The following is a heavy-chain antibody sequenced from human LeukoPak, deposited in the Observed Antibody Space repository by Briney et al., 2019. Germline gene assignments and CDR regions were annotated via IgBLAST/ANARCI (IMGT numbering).Heavy chain of an antibody. Sequence: ASVKVSCKVSGYTLTELSMHWVRQAPGKGLEWMGGFDPEDGETIYAQKFQGRVTMTEDTSTDTAYMELSSLSSEDTAVYYCATVVTFGYYYYYMDVWGKGTTVTVSS. CDR2: FDPEDGET. D-gene: IGHD3/OR15-3a*01. CDR1: GYTLTELS. CDR3: ATVVTFGYYYYYMDV. J-gene: IGHJ6*03. V-gene: IGHV1-24*01.